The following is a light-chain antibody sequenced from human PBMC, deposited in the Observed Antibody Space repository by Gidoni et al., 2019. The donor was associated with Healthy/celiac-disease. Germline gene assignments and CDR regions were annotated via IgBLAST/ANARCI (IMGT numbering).Light chain of an antibody. CDR2: DAS. J-gene: IGKJ1*01. CDR1: QSISSW. CDR3: QQYNSYRRT. Sequence: DIQMTQSPSTLSASVGDRVTITCRASQSISSWLAWYQQKPGKAPKLLIYDASSLESGVPSRFSGSGSGTEFTLTISSLQPDDFATYYCQQYNSYRRTFGQXTKVEIK. V-gene: IGKV1-5*01.